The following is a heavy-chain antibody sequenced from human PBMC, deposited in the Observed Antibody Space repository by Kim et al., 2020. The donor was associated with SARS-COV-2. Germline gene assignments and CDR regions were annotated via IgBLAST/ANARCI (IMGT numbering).Heavy chain of an antibody. D-gene: IGHD3-10*01. CDR3: ASDFAGSETYHKRMEF. CDR1: GFNFSIYS. Sequence: GGSLRLSCVVSGFNFSIYSMNWVRQAPGKGLECVSYISSSGSTTNYADSVKGRFTISRDNAKKSLFLQMNSLRDEDTAVYYCASDFAGSETYHKRMEFWGQGTTVTVSS. J-gene: IGHJ6*02. CDR2: ISSSGSTT. V-gene: IGHV3-48*02.